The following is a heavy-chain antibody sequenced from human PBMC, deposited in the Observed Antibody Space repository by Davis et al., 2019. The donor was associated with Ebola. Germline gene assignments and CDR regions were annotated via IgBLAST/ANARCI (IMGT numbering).Heavy chain of an antibody. CDR3: ARGPTSGWSDFDN. J-gene: IGHJ4*02. CDR2: IYTGNT. V-gene: IGHV4-59*01. Sequence: SETLSLTCTVSGDSITTYYWSWVRQPPGKGLEWIGLIYTGNTNYSPSLKGRVTISADKNQLSLNLKSVTTADTAVYYCARGPTSGWSDFDNWGQGALVTVSS. D-gene: IGHD6-19*01. CDR1: GDSITTYY.